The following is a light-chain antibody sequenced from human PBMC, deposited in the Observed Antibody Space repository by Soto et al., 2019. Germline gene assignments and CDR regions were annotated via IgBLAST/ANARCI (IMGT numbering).Light chain of an antibody. V-gene: IGLV2-23*02. J-gene: IGLJ3*02. CDR1: SSDVGSYNL. CDR3: CSYAGSSTWV. Sequence: QSVLTQPASVSGSPGQSITISCTGTSSDVGSYNLVSWYQQHPGKAPKLMIYEVSKRPSGVSNRFSGSTSGNTASLTISGLQAEDEADYYCCSYAGSSTWVFGGGTKVTVL. CDR2: EVS.